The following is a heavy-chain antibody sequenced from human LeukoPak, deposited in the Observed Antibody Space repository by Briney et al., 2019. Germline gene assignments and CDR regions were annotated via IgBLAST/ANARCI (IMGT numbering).Heavy chain of an antibody. V-gene: IGHV3-23*01. D-gene: IGHD2-15*01. J-gene: IGHJ4*02. CDR3: AKDRACSGGSCYYFDY. Sequence: GGSLRLSCEVSGFSFSSYAMSWVRQAPGKGLEWVSAISGSGGSTYYADSVKGRFTISRDNSKNTLYLQMNSLRAEDTAVYYCAKDRACSGGSCYYFDYWGQGTLVTVSS. CDR1: GFSFSSYA. CDR2: ISGSGGST.